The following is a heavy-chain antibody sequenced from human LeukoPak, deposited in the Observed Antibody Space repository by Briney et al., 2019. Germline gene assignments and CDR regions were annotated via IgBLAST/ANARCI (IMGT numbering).Heavy chain of an antibody. V-gene: IGHV4-59*08. J-gene: IGHJ4*02. CDR2: IYYSGST. D-gene: IGHD6-19*01. CDR1: GGSISSYY. Sequence: SETLSLTCTVSGGSISSYYWSWIRQPAGKGLEWIGYIYYSGSTNYNPSLKGRVTTSVDTSKNQFSLNLTSVTAADTAVYYCARQGHLGIAVAGPTFDYWGQGTLVTVSS. CDR3: ARQGHLGIAVAGPTFDY.